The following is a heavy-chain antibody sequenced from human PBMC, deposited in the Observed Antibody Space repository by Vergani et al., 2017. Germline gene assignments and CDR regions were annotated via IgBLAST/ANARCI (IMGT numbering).Heavy chain of an antibody. Sequence: QVQLVQSGAEVKKPGASVKVSCKASGYTFTSYYMHWVRQAPGQGLEWMGIINPSGGSTNYAQKFQGRFTMTRDTSTSTVYMELSSLRSEETAVYYCARDSRYCSSTSCYVGRDWFDPWGQGTLVTVSS. J-gene: IGHJ5*02. CDR3: ARDSRYCSSTSCYVGRDWFDP. CDR1: GYTFTSYY. CDR2: INPSGGST. D-gene: IGHD2-2*01. V-gene: IGHV1-46*01.